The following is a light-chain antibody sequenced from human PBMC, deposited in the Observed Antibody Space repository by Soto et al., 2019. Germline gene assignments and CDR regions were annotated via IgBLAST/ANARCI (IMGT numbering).Light chain of an antibody. Sequence: QSVLTQPPSASGTPGQRVTISCSGSSSNVGSNTVNWYQQLPGTAPKLLIYSNNQRPSGVPDRFSGSKSGTSASLATSGLQSEDEADYYCAAWDDSLNGHEVFGGGTQLTVL. CDR1: SSNVGSNT. CDR2: SNN. CDR3: AAWDDSLNGHEV. J-gene: IGLJ2*01. V-gene: IGLV1-44*01.